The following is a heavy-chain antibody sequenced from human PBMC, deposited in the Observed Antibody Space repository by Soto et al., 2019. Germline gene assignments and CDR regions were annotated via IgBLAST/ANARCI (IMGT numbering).Heavy chain of an antibody. Sequence: SVKVSCKASGGTFSSYTISWVRQAPGQGLEWMGRIIPILGIANYAQKFQGRVTITADKSTSTAYMELSSLRSEDTAVYYCARERRTMVRGVNYYYYGMDVWGQGTTVTVSS. D-gene: IGHD3-10*01. CDR3: ARERRTMVRGVNYYYYGMDV. CDR1: GGTFSSYT. J-gene: IGHJ6*02. V-gene: IGHV1-69*04. CDR2: IIPILGIA.